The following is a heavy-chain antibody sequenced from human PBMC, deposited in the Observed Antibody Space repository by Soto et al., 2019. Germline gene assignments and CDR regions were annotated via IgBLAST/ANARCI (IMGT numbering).Heavy chain of an antibody. CDR2: ISSSSNTI. Sequence: EVQLVESGGGLVQPGGSLRLSCAASGFTFSSYSMNWVRQAPGKGLQWISYISSSSNTIYYADSVKGRVTISRDYAKNSLYLPMNSLTDEVTAVYYWVRGVPGDQTYIWYGMDVWGQGTTVTVSS. V-gene: IGHV3-48*02. CDR1: GFTFSSYS. CDR3: VRGVPGDQTYIWYGMDV. D-gene: IGHD3-10*01. J-gene: IGHJ6*02.